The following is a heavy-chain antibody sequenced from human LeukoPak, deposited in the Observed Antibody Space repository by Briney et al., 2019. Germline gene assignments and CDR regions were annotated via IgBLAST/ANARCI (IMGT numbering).Heavy chain of an antibody. V-gene: IGHV3-48*03. D-gene: IGHD7-27*01. J-gene: IGHJ4*02. CDR3: AKDMRTGDQSDRLGSFDY. CDR2: ISSTGGAI. CDR1: GFTFSSYN. Sequence: GGSLRLSCAASGFTFSSYNMNWVRQAPGRGLEWVSYISSTGGAIYYADSVKGRFTISRDNAKNSLYLQMNGLRAEDTAFYYCAKDMRTGDQSDRLGSFDYWGQGTLVTVSS.